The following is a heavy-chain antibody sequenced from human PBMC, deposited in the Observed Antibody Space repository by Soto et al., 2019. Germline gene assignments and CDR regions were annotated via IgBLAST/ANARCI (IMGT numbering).Heavy chain of an antibody. Sequence: GGSLRLSCAASGFTFSSYAMSWVRQAPGKGLEWVSAISGSGGSTYYADSVKGRFTISRDNSKNTLYLQMNSLRAEDTALYYCVRDFQAGLTNSWYSGFDIWGQGTMVTVSS. D-gene: IGHD6-13*01. J-gene: IGHJ3*02. V-gene: IGHV3-23*01. CDR3: VRDFQAGLTNSWYSGFDI. CDR2: ISGSGGST. CDR1: GFTFSSYA.